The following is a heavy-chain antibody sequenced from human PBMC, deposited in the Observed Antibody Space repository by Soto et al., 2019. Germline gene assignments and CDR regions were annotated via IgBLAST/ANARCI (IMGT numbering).Heavy chain of an antibody. CDR3: ARSNIAAAGTPLIYYFDY. J-gene: IGHJ4*02. Sequence: LEPHPLTYAVYCGYFIGYYCSCIRQPPGKGLEWIGEINHSGSTNYNPSLKSRVTISVDTSKNQFSLKLSSVTAADTAVYYCARSNIAAAGTPLIYYFDYWGQGTLVTVSS. CDR2: INHSGST. V-gene: IGHV4-34*01. D-gene: IGHD6-13*01. CDR1: CGYFIGYY.